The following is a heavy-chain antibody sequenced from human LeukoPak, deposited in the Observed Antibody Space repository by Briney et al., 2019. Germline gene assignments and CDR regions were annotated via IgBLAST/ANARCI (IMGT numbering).Heavy chain of an antibody. Sequence: SETLSLTCAVYGGSFSGYYWSWIRQPPGKGLEWIGEINHSGSTNYNPSLKSRVTVSVDTSKNQFSLKLSSVTAADTAVYYCARGLDFWSGYHFDYWGQGTLVTVSS. CDR3: ARGLDFWSGYHFDY. CDR1: GGSFSGYY. CDR2: INHSGST. J-gene: IGHJ4*02. D-gene: IGHD3-3*01. V-gene: IGHV4-34*01.